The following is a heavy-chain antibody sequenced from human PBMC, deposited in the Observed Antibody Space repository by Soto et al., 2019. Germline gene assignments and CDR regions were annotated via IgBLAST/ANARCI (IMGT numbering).Heavy chain of an antibody. Sequence: QVQLQESGPGLVKPSQTLSLTCTVSGGSISSGGYYWSWIRQHPGKGLEWIGYIYYSGSTYYNPSLKSRVTISVNTSKNQFSLKLSSVTAADTAVYYCARSAGTPPYWYFDLWGRGTLVTVSS. CDR3: ARSAGTPPYWYFDL. CDR2: IYYSGST. D-gene: IGHD1-26*01. V-gene: IGHV4-31*03. J-gene: IGHJ2*01. CDR1: GGSISSGGYY.